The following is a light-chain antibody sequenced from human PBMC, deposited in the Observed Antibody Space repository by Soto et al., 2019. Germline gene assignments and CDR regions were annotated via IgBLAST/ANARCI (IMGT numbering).Light chain of an antibody. Sequence: DIQMTQSPSSLSASVGDRITITCQAIQDISNYLNWYQQKAGKAPKLLISDASHLQSGVPSRFSAGGSGTDFTFTIHSLQPEDIGTYYCQQYDDSPPWAFGEGTKVDIK. V-gene: IGKV1-33*01. J-gene: IGKJ1*01. CDR3: QQYDDSPPWA. CDR1: QDISNY. CDR2: DAS.